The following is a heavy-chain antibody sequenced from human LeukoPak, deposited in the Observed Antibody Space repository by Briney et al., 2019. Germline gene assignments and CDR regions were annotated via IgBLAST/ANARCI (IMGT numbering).Heavy chain of an antibody. CDR2: MNPNSGNT. CDR1: GYTFTSYD. V-gene: IGHV1-8*03. J-gene: IGHJ5*02. CDR3: ARVRVVVIAPNVGYTWFHP. D-gene: IGHD2-21*01. Sequence: ASVQVSCKASGYTFTSYDINWVRQATGQGLEWMGWMNPNSGNTGYAQKFQGRVTITRNTSISTAYMELSSLRSEDTAVYYCARVRVVVIAPNVGYTWFHPWGQGTLVTVSS.